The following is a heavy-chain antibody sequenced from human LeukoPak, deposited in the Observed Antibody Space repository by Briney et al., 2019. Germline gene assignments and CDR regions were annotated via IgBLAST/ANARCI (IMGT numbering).Heavy chain of an antibody. V-gene: IGHV4-59*01. CDR1: GGSISSYY. CDR2: TYYSGSP. D-gene: IGHD3-9*01. Sequence: SETLSLTCTVSGGSISSYYWSWIRQPPGKGLEWIGYTYYSGSPNYNPSLNSRVTISLDTSRNQFSLKLSSVTAADTAVYYCARDGAVLTGYGAFDMWGQGTMVTVSS. CDR3: ARDGAVLTGYGAFDM. J-gene: IGHJ3*02.